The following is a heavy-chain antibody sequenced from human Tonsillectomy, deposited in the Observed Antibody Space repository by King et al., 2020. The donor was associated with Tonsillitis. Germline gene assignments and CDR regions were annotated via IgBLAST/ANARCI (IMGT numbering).Heavy chain of an antibody. CDR3: ARVGGPVFSGGFVY. J-gene: IGHJ4*02. V-gene: IGHV1-8*02. CDR2: MNPNSGNT. D-gene: IGHD2-15*01. CDR1: GNSFSVND. Sequence: VQLVQSGAEMKKPGASVRVSCKASGNSFSVNDINWVRQAPGQGLEWMGWMNPNSGNTGYSPSFQGRVAMTMDTSTRTAYMDLNNLRSEDTAVYYCARVGGPVFSGGFVYWGQGSLVTVFS.